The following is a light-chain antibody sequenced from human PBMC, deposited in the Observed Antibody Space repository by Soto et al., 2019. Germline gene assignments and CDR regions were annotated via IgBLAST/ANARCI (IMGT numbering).Light chain of an antibody. Sequence: DIQLTQSPSFLSASVGDRVTITCRASQTISTWMAWYQQKPGKAPKLLVYDASTLQSGVASRFSGSGSGTEFTPIISGLQPDDSATYYCQQYTNTNNPWMFGQGTKVDI. CDR3: QQYTNTNNPWM. CDR2: DAS. CDR1: QTISTW. V-gene: IGKV1-5*01. J-gene: IGKJ1*01.